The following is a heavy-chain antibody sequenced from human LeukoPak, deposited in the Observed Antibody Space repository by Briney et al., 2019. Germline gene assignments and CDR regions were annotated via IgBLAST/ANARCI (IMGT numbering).Heavy chain of an antibody. D-gene: IGHD1-1*01. CDR3: ARESQPQRQTLGGWFDP. Sequence: ASVKVSCKASGYTFTGYYMHWVRQAPGQGLEWMGWINPNSGGTNYAQKFQGRVTMTRDTSISTAYMELSRLRSDDTAVYYCARESQPQRQTLGGWFDPWGQGTLVTVSS. CDR2: INPNSGGT. V-gene: IGHV1-2*02. CDR1: GYTFTGYY. J-gene: IGHJ5*02.